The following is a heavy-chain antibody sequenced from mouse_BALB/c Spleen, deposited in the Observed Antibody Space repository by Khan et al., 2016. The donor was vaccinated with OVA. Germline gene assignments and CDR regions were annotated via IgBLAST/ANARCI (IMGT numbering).Heavy chain of an antibody. V-gene: IGHV1-87*01. CDR1: GYTFTSYW. Sequence: ESGTELARPGASVKLSCKASGYTFTSYWMQWVKQRPGQGLEWIGAIYPGDGNTRYTQKFKGKATLTADKSSSTAYMQLSSLASEDSAVYYCARGGSTTGYFDYWGQGTTLTVSS. CDR3: ARGGSTTGYFDY. CDR2: IYPGDGNT. D-gene: IGHD1-1*01. J-gene: IGHJ2*01.